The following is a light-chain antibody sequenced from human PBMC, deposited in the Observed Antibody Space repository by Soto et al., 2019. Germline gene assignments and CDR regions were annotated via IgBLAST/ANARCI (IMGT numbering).Light chain of an antibody. J-gene: IGKJ1*01. CDR2: KAS. CDR3: QQYNSYGT. CDR1: QSISSW. V-gene: IGKV1-5*03. Sequence: DIQMTQSPSTLSASVGDRVTITCRASQSISSWLAWCQQKPGKAPKLLIYKASSLESGVPSRFSGSGSGTEFTLTISSLQPDDFATYYCQQYNSYGTFGQGTKVEIK.